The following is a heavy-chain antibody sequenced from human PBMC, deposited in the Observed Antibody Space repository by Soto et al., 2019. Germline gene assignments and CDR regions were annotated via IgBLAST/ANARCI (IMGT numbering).Heavy chain of an antibody. CDR1: GGSISSGDYY. J-gene: IGHJ3*02. CDR3: ARDDSSGQGVAFDI. Sequence: PSETLSLTCTVSGGSISSGDYYWSWIRQPPGKGLEWIGYIYYSGSTYYNPSLKSRVTISVDTSKNQFSLKLSSVTAADTAVYYCARDDSSGQGVAFDIWGQGTMVTVSS. V-gene: IGHV4-30-4*01. CDR2: IYYSGST. D-gene: IGHD3-22*01.